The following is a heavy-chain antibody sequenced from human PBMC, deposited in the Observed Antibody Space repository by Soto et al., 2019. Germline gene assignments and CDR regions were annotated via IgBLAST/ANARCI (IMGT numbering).Heavy chain of an antibody. CDR3: ARGLRQTPFYYFDY. V-gene: IGHV4-34*01. D-gene: IGHD4-17*01. CDR2: INHSGST. Sequence: QVQLQQWGAGLLKPSETLSLTCAVYGGSFSGYYWSWIRQPPGKGLEWIGEINHSGSTNCNPSLKSRVTISVDTSKNQCSLKLSSVTAADTAVYYCARGLRQTPFYYFDYWGQGTLVTVSS. J-gene: IGHJ4*02. CDR1: GGSFSGYY.